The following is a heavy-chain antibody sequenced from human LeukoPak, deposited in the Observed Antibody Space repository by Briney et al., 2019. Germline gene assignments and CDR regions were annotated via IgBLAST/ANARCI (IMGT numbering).Heavy chain of an antibody. CDR2: INHSGST. CDR1: GGSFSGYY. CDR3: ARVWSGSYYYRRSTGQPNWFDP. D-gene: IGHD1-26*01. V-gene: IGHV4-34*01. Sequence: ASETLSLTCAVYGGSFSGYYRSWIRQPPGKGLEWIGEINHSGSTNYNPSLKSRVTISVDTSKNQFSLKLSSVTAADTAVYYCARVWSGSYYYRRSTGQPNWFDPWGQGTLVTVSS. J-gene: IGHJ5*02.